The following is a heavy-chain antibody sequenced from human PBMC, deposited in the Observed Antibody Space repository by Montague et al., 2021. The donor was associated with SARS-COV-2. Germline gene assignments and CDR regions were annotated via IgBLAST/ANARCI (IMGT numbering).Heavy chain of an antibody. D-gene: IGHD3-10*01. CDR1: GGSFSNYS. CDR2: INHSGST. J-gene: IGHJ6*02. V-gene: IGHV4-34*01. Sequence: SETLSLTCAVYGGSFSNYSWSWIRQPPGKGLEWIGEINHSGSTNYNPSLKSRVTISVDTSKNQFSLKLSSVTAADTAVYYCARVRYDGSGTSLGMDVWGQGITVTVSS. CDR3: ARVRYDGSGTSLGMDV.